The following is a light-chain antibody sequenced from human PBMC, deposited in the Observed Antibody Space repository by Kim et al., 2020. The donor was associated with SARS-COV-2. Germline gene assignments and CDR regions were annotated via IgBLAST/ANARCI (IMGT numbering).Light chain of an antibody. CDR2: ENN. J-gene: IGLJ3*02. Sequence: NFMLTQPHSVSESPGKPVTISCTRSSGSIASSYVQWYQQRPGSAPTTVIYENNQRPSGVPDRFSGSIDSSSNSASLTISGLKTEDEADYYCQSYDTSNQVFGGGTQLTVL. CDR3: QSYDTSNQV. V-gene: IGLV6-57*03. CDR1: SGSIASSY.